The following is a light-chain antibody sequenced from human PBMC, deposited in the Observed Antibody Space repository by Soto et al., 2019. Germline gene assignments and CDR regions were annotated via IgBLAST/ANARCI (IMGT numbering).Light chain of an antibody. CDR3: QQYGSSPRT. J-gene: IGKJ1*01. V-gene: IGKV3-20*01. Sequence: EIVLTQSPGTLALSPGERATLSCRASQSVSSSSLAWYQQKRGQAPRLLIHDASSRATGIPDRFSGSGSGTDFTLTISRLEPEDFAVYYCQQYGSSPRTFGQGTRVEVK. CDR1: QSVSSSS. CDR2: DAS.